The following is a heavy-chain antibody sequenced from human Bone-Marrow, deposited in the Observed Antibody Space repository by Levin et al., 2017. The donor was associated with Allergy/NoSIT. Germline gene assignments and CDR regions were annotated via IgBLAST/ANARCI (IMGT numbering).Heavy chain of an antibody. V-gene: IGHV4-34*01. CDR1: GGSFTGYF. D-gene: IGHD3-10*01. CDR3: ARGGRWSFSYYFDY. Sequence: SETLSLTCAVDGGSFTGYFWTWIRQPPGKGLEWIGEINHSGSTKYNPSLTSRVTISVDTYKKEFSLNLSSVPAADPAVFYCARGGRWSFSYYFDYWGQGTRVTVSS. CDR2: INHSGST. J-gene: IGHJ4*02.